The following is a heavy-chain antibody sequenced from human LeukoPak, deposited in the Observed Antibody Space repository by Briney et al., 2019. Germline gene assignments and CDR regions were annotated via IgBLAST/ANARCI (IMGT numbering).Heavy chain of an antibody. CDR2: ISWNSGYI. CDR1: GFTFDNYA. CDR3: AKVRGTYSSGYFFDY. D-gene: IGHD6-19*01. V-gene: IGHV3-9*01. Sequence: GRSLRLSCAASGFTFDNYAMHWVRQAPGKGLEWLSIISWNSGYIGYADSVKGRFTISRDNAKKSLDLQMDSLRAEDTAFYYCAKVRGTYSSGYFFDYWGQGTLVTVSS. J-gene: IGHJ4*02.